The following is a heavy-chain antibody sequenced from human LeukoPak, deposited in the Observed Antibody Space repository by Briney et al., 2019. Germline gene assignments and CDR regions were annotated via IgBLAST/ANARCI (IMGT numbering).Heavy chain of an antibody. CDR1: GYTFTGYY. V-gene: IGHV1-2*04. J-gene: IGHJ6*02. CDR3: ARDVRLPESYGMDV. CDR2: INPNSGGT. Sequence: ASVKVSCKASGYTFTGYYMHWVRQAPGQGLEWMGWINPNSGGTNSAQKFQGWVTMTRDTSISTAYMELSRLRSDDTAMYYCARDVRLPESYGMDVWGQGTTVTVSS.